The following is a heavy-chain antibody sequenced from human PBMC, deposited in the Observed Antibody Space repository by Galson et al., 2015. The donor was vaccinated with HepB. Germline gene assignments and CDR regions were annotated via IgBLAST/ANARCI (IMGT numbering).Heavy chain of an antibody. J-gene: IGHJ4*02. CDR1: GFIFSKIA. Sequence: SLRLSCAASGFIFSKIAMNWVRQAPGKGLEWVATISAGGTDYADSVKGRFSISRDSSRNTLYLQMNSLRVEDTAVYFCLKGLFFVDYWGQGTLVAVSS. D-gene: IGHD3-16*01. V-gene: IGHV3-23*01. CDR2: ISAGGT. CDR3: LKGLFFVDY.